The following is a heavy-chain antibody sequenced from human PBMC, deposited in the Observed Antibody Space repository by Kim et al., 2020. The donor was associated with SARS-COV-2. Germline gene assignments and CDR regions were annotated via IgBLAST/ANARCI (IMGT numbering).Heavy chain of an antibody. J-gene: IGHJ6*02. V-gene: IGHV1-69*13. CDR1: GGTFSSYA. CDR2: IIPIFGTA. D-gene: IGHD4-17*01. CDR3: ARDPYYGGNSGSYYYYGMDV. Sequence: SVKVSCKASGGTFSSYAISWVRQAPGQGLEWMGGIIPIFGTANYAQKFQGRVTITADESTSTAYMELSSLRSEDTAVYYCARDPYYGGNSGSYYYYGMDVWGQGTTVTVSS.